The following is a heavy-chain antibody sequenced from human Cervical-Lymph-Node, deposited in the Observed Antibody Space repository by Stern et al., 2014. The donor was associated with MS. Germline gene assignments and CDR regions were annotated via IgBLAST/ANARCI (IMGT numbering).Heavy chain of an antibody. D-gene: IGHD5-12*01. CDR3: ARGSLATSDAFDI. V-gene: IGHV1-69*17. Sequence: VQMVESGAEVTKPGPSVRVSCKASGRTFSSYAIRWVRQAPGQGLEWMGAIFLLFRIGTSAHKFQGRVTITADKYTSTASIELSSLRSEDTAVYYCARGSLATSDAFDIWGQGTMVTVSS. CDR2: IFLLFRIG. CDR1: GRTFSSYA. J-gene: IGHJ3*02.